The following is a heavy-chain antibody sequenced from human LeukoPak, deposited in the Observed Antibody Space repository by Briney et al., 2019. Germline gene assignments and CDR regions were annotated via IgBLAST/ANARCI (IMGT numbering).Heavy chain of an antibody. D-gene: IGHD3-3*01. Sequence: GGSLRLSCAASGFTFSSYAMHWVRQAPGKGLEWVAVISYDGSNKYYADSVKGRFTISRDNSKNTLYLQMNSLRAEDTALYYCARDQHSSGPVRYWGQGTLVTVSS. CDR1: GFTFSSYA. CDR2: ISYDGSNK. CDR3: ARDQHSSGPVRY. V-gene: IGHV3-30*04. J-gene: IGHJ4*02.